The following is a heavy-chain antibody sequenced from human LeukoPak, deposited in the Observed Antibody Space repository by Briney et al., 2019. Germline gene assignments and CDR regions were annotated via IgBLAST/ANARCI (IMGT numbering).Heavy chain of an antibody. CDR1: GDSVSSNTAA. D-gene: IGHD3-16*02. Sequence: SQTLSLTCAISGDSVSSNTAAWNWIRQSASRGLEWLGRTYYRSKWYYDYAVSVQGRITINPDTSKNQFSLQLNSVTPEDTAVYYCARSDTDYYVWGSYRPFDYWGQGTLVTVSS. CDR3: ARSDTDYYVWGSYRPFDY. V-gene: IGHV6-1*01. J-gene: IGHJ4*02. CDR2: TYYRSKWYY.